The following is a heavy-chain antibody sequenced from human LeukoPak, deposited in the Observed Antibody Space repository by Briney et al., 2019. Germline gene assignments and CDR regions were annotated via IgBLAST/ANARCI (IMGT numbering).Heavy chain of an antibody. D-gene: IGHD6-6*01. J-gene: IGHJ5*02. CDR3: ARGRPWFDP. CDR1: GGSFSGYY. V-gene: IGHV4-34*01. Sequence: SETLSLTCAVYGGSFSGYYWSWIRQPPGKGLEWIGEINHSGSTNYNPSLKSRVTISVDTSRNQFSLKLSSVTAADTAVYYCARGRPWFDPWGQGTLVTVSS. CDR2: INHSGST.